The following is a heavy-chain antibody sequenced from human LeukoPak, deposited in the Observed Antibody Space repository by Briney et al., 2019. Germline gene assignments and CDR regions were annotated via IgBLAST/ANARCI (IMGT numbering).Heavy chain of an antibody. J-gene: IGHJ6*03. CDR2: INWRSDFI. CDR1: GFNFGDYA. CDR3: ARRSPGSSSLFFYYMDA. Sequence: GGSLRLSCAGSGFNFGDYAIHWVRQAPGKGLEWVCGINWRSDFIAYADSVRGRFSISRDNANNYVYLQMSSLGPEDTALYYCARRSPGSSSLFFYYMDAWGKGTTVTVSS. V-gene: IGHV3-9*01. D-gene: IGHD1-26*01.